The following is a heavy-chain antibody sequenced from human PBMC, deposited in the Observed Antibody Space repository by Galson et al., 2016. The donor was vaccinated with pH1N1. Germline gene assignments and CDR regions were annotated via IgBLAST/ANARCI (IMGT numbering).Heavy chain of an antibody. CDR3: ARDDWGWRYCMDL. Sequence: SLRLSCAGSGFTFNGYEMNWVRQAPGKGLEWISYISASATAIYYADSVKGRFTISRDNAKKSLSLQMNNLRADDTAIYFCARDDWGWRYCMDLWGQGAAVIVSS. V-gene: IGHV3-48*03. CDR1: GFTFNGYE. D-gene: IGHD2-8*02. CDR2: ISASATAI. J-gene: IGHJ6*02.